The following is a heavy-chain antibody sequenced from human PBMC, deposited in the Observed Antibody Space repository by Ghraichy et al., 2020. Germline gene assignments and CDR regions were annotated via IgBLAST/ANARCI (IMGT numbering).Heavy chain of an antibody. J-gene: IGHJ4*02. CDR3: AKDLGYSYGFGLDY. V-gene: IGHV3-23*01. D-gene: IGHD5-18*01. CDR1: GFTFSSYA. Sequence: GESLNISCAASGFTFSSYAMSWVRQAPGKGLEWVSAISGSGGSTYYADSVKGRFTISRDNSKNTLYLQMNSLRAEDTAVYYCAKDLGYSYGFGLDYWGQGTLVTVSS. CDR2: ISGSGGST.